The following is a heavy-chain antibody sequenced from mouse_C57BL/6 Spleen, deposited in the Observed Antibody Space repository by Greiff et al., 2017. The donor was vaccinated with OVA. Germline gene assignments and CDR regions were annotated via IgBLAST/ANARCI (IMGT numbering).Heavy chain of an antibody. D-gene: IGHD1-1*01. CDR3: GRQKALLYWYFDV. CDR1: GFSFNTYA. V-gene: IGHV10-1*01. J-gene: IGHJ1*03. CDR2: IRSKSNNYAT. Sequence: DVMLVESGGGLVQPKGSLKLSCAASGFSFNTYAMNWVRQAPGKGLEWVARIRSKSNNYATYYADSVKDRFTISRDDSESRLYLQMNNLKAEDTAMYYCGRQKALLYWYFDVWGTGTTVTVSS.